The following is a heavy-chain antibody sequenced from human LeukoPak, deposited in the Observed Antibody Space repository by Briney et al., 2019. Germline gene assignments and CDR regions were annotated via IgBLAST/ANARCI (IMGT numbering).Heavy chain of an antibody. CDR3: ARGRWLVRGFVDY. CDR1: GGSFSGYY. CDR2: INHSGST. Sequence: PSETLSLTCAVYGGSFSGYYWSWIRQPPGKGLEWIGEINHSGSTNYNPSLKSRVTISVDTSKNQFSLKLSSVTAADTAVYYCARGRWLVRGFVDYWGQGTLVTVSS. D-gene: IGHD3-10*01. J-gene: IGHJ4*02. V-gene: IGHV4-34*01.